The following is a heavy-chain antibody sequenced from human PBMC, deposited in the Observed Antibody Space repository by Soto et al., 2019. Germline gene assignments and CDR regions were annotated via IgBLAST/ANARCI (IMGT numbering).Heavy chain of an antibody. CDR3: TTYYYGSGSYLFDP. D-gene: IGHD3-10*01. CDR2: IKSKTDGGTT. Sequence: GGSLRLSCAASGFTFSNAWMSWVRQAPGKGLEWVGRIKSKTDGGTTDYAAPVKGRFTISRDDSKNTLYLQMNSLKTEDTAVYYCTTYYYGSGSYLFDPWGQGTLVTVSS. V-gene: IGHV3-15*01. J-gene: IGHJ5*02. CDR1: GFTFSNAW.